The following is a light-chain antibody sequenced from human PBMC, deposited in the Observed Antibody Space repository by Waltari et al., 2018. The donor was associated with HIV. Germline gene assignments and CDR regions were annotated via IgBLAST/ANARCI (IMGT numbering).Light chain of an antibody. CDR3: QQRRNWPRVT. CDR2: DAS. Sequence: EIVFSQSPATLSSSPGQKVILPCRASESVGTYLAWYQHKRGQAPRLLIYDASNRPIGTPPRFSGVGSATDFTLTISGLETEDFAVYYCQQRRNWPRVTFGTGTTV. CDR1: ESVGTY. V-gene: IGKV3-11*01. J-gene: IGKJ3*01.